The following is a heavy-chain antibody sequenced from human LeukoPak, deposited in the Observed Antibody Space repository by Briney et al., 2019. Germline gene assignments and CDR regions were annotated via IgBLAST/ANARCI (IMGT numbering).Heavy chain of an antibody. CDR1: GYIFTANY. CDR3: VRDGLHWDYDF. Sequence: ASVEVSCKTSGYIFTANYIHWVRQAPGQGLEWMGWISPTNGDTRYAQKFQGRVAMTRDTSITTGYMELSRLRSDDTAVYYCVRDGLHWDYDFWGQGTLVAVSS. D-gene: IGHD1-7*01. J-gene: IGHJ4*02. V-gene: IGHV1-2*02. CDR2: ISPTNGDT.